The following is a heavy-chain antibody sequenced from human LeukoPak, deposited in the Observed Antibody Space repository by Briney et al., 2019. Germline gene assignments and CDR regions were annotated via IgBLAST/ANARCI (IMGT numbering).Heavy chain of an antibody. D-gene: IGHD3-10*01. J-gene: IGHJ4*02. V-gene: IGHV4-4*07. CDR1: GGSISSYY. CDR3: ARGRYYYGSGSYNFDY. CDR2: IYTSGST. Sequence: SETLSLTCTVSGGSISSYYWSWIRRPAGKGLEWIGRIYTSGSTNYNPSLKSRVTMSVDTSKNQFSLKLSSVTAADTAVYYCARGRYYYGSGSYNFDYWGQGTLVTVSS.